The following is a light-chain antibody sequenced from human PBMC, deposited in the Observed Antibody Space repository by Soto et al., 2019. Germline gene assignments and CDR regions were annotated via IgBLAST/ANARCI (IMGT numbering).Light chain of an antibody. V-gene: IGKV3-20*01. J-gene: IGKJ1*01. CDR2: GAS. CDR3: QQYGSSPQT. CDR1: QSVSSY. Sequence: EIVLTQSPGTRSLSPLEIGTVYFMASQSVSSYLAWYQQKPGQAPRLLIYGASSRATGIPDRFSGSGSGTDFTLTISRLEPEDFAVYYCQQYGSSPQTFGQGTKVDIK.